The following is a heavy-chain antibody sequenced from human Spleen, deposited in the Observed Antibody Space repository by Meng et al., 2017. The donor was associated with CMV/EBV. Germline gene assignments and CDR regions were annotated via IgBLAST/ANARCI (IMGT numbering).Heavy chain of an antibody. D-gene: IGHD3-3*01. CDR1: GFTFSSYE. J-gene: IGHJ3*02. Sequence: GESLKISCAASGFTFSSYEMNWVRQAPGKGLEWISYISSSGDTTYYADSVKGRFTVSRNNAKNSMYLQMNSLKTEDTAVYYCTRVNDFWSGYYFDIWGQGTMVTVSS. CDR2: ISSSGDTT. CDR3: TRVNDFWSGYYFDI. V-gene: IGHV3-48*03.